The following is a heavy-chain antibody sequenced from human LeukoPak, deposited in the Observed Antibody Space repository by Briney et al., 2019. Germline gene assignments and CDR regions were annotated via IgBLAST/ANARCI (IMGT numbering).Heavy chain of an antibody. CDR2: IYPGDSDT. V-gene: IGHV5-51*01. CDR3: AIFDFLFGEIDNWFDP. Sequence: GESLKISCKGSGYSFTIYWIGRVRQMPGKGLEWMGIIYPGDSDTRYSPSFQGQVTISADKSISTAHLQWSSLKASDTAMYYCAIFDFLFGEIDNWFDPWGQGTQVTVSS. CDR1: GYSFTIYW. D-gene: IGHD3-16*01. J-gene: IGHJ5*02.